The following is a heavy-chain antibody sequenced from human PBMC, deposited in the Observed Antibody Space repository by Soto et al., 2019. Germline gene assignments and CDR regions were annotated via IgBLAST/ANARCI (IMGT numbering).Heavy chain of an antibody. CDR2: INHSGST. J-gene: IGHJ4*02. V-gene: IGHV4-34*01. CDR1: GGSFSGYY. CDR3: ARGRWLRSSFDY. D-gene: IGHD5-12*01. Sequence: QVQLQQWGAGLLKPSETLSLTCAVYGGSFSGYYWSWIRQPPGKGLEWIGEINHSGSTNYSPSLKSRVTISVDTSKNQFSLKLSSVTAADTAVYYCARGRWLRSSFDYWGQGTLVTVSS.